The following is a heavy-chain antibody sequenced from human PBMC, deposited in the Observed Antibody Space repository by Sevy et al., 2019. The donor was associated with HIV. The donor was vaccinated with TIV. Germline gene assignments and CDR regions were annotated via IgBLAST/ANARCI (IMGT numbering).Heavy chain of an antibody. CDR2: INSDGNNT. CDR3: ARTIYSGSYSDY. D-gene: IGHD1-26*01. CDR1: GFTFSSYW. J-gene: IGHJ4*02. Sequence: GGSLRLSCAASGFTFSSYWMHWVRQAPGKGLVWVSRINSDGNNTTYADSVKGRFTLSRDNAKNTLYLQMKSLRAEDTAVYYCARTIYSGSYSDYWGQGTLVTVSS. V-gene: IGHV3-74*01.